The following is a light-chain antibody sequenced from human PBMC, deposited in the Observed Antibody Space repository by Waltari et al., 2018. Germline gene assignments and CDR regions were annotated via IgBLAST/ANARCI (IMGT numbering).Light chain of an antibody. CDR3: SSHTTRSLLGV. CDR2: DVT. CDR1: SHDVDDFNY. V-gene: IGLV2-14*03. J-gene: IGLJ3*02. Sequence: QSVLTQPASVSGSPGQSITISCTGSSHDVDDFNYVAWYQQHPDKAPKLILFDVTTRASGVSGRFSGSQSANTASLTISGLQAEDEAFYYCSSHTTRSLLGVFGGGTKLTVL.